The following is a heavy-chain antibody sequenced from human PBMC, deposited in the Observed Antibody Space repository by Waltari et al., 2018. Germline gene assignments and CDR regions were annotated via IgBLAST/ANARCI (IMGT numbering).Heavy chain of an antibody. J-gene: IGHJ4*02. CDR1: EFTFSSYA. V-gene: IGHV3-23*01. CDR3: AKDRGGVAGLFDY. D-gene: IGHD3-16*01. Sequence: EVQLLESGGGLVQPGGSLRLSCAASEFTFSSYAMSWVRQAPGKGLEWVSSISGRGGSNYYGRSVKGRFTISRDNSKNTLYLQMNSLRAEDTAVYYCAKDRGGVAGLFDYWGQGTLVTVSS. CDR2: ISGRGGSN.